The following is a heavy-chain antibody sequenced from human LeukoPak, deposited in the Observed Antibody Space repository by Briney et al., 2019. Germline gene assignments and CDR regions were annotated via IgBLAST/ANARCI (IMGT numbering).Heavy chain of an antibody. D-gene: IGHD5-12*01. V-gene: IGHV3-15*07. CDR2: IKSKTAGGTT. CDR3: TTRYRGYDWASLTTQYYFDY. J-gene: IGHJ4*02. CDR1: GFTFSIAW. Sequence: GGSLRLSCAASGFTFSIAWMNWVRQAPGKGVEWVGRIKSKTAGGTTDYAAPVKGRFTISRDDSKNTLYLQMNSLKTEDTAVYYCTTRYRGYDWASLTTQYYFDYWGQGTLVTVSS.